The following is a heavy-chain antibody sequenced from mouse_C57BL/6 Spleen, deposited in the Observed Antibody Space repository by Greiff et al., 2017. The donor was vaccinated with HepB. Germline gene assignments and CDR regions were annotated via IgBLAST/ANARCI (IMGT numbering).Heavy chain of an antibody. CDR2: IYPGSGST. D-gene: IGHD2-4*01. V-gene: IGHV1-55*01. J-gene: IGHJ2*01. Sequence: QVQLKQSGAELVKPGASVKMSCKASGYTFTSYWITWVKQRPGQGLEWIGDIYPGSGSTNYNEKFKSKATLTVDTSSSTAYMQLSSLTSEDSAVYYCARDDYDVNYFDYWGQGTTLTVSS. CDR1: GYTFTSYW. CDR3: ARDDYDVNYFDY.